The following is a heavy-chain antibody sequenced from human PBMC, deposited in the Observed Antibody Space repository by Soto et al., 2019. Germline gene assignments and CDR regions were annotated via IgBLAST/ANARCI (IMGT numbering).Heavy chain of an antibody. D-gene: IGHD3-10*01. Sequence: QVQLVQSGAEVKKPGSSVKVSCKASGGTFSSYAISWVRQAPGQGLEWMGGIIPIFGTANYAQKFQGRVTIAADESTSTAYMELSSLRSEDTAVYYCARDPAYGSGSPPGFDPWGQGTLVTVSS. CDR1: GGTFSSYA. CDR3: ARDPAYGSGSPPGFDP. J-gene: IGHJ5*02. V-gene: IGHV1-69*12. CDR2: IIPIFGTA.